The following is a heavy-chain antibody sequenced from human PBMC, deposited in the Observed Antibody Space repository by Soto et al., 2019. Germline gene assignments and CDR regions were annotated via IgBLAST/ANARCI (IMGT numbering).Heavy chain of an antibody. D-gene: IGHD6-6*01. CDR2: SNHSGST. CDR1: GGSFSGYY. CDR3: ARSYSSSSPLGFDP. Sequence: SGTLSLTCAVYGGSFSGYYWSWIRQPPCKWLEWIWESNHSGSTNYNPSLKSRVTISVDTSKNQFSLKLSSVTAADTAVYYCARSYSSSSPLGFDPWGQGTLVTVSS. J-gene: IGHJ5*02. V-gene: IGHV4-34*01.